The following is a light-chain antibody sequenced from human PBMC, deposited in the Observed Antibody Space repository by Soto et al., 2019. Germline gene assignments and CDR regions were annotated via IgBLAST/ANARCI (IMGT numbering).Light chain of an antibody. CDR3: SSYAGSNTSV. J-gene: IGLJ3*02. Sequence: QSALTQPPSASGSPGQSVTISCTGTSGDVGRYNYVSWYQQHPRKAPKLLIYEVSKRPSGVPDRFSGSKSGNTASLTVSGLQAEDEAHYYCSSYAGSNTSVFGGGTKLTVL. CDR2: EVS. CDR1: SGDVGRYNY. V-gene: IGLV2-8*01.